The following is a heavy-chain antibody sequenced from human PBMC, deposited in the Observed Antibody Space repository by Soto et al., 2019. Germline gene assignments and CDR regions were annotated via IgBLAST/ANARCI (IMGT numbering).Heavy chain of an antibody. CDR3: TTSSDIVVVPTAVHYEAFDV. J-gene: IGHJ3*01. CDR2: IKSKSDGGTI. V-gene: IGHV3-15*01. D-gene: IGHD2-21*01. CDR1: GFTFSHMW. Sequence: EVQLVESGGGLVEPGGSLTLACAASGFTFSHMWMSWVRQGPGKGPEWVGRIKSKSDGGTIDYAAPGRGRFTISRDDLRDMVFLQMSSLKVEDTAVYYCTTSSDIVVVPTAVHYEAFDVWGQGTMVTVSP.